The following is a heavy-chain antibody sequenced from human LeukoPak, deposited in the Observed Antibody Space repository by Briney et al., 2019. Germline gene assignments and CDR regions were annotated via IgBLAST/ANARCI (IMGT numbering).Heavy chain of an antibody. V-gene: IGHV4-61*05. CDR2: IYYSGST. CDR3: ARCPSAVADFSDAFDI. J-gene: IGHJ3*02. Sequence: SETLSLTCTVSGGSISSSSYYWSWIRQPPGKGLEWIGYIYYSGSTNYNPSLKSRVTISVDTSKNQFSLKLSSVTAADTAVYYCARCPSAVADFSDAFDIWGQGTMVTVSS. CDR1: GGSISSSSYY. D-gene: IGHD6-19*01.